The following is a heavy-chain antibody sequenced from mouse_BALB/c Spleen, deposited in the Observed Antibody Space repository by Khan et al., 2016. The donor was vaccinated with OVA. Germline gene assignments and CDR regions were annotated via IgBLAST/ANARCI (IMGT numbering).Heavy chain of an antibody. CDR3: GRAGDGGFAY. Sequence: EVELVESGGGLVKPGGSLKLSCAASRFTFSDYYMYWVRQTPEKRLEWVATISDGGSYTYYPDSVKGRFTISRDNAKNNLYLQMSSLKSEDTAMYYCGRAGDGGFAYWGQGTLVTVSA. CDR1: RFTFSDYY. CDR2: ISDGGSYT. D-gene: IGHD2-3*01. J-gene: IGHJ3*01. V-gene: IGHV5-4*02.